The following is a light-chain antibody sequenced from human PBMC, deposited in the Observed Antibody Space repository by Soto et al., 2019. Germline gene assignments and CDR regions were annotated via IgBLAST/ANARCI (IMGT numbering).Light chain of an antibody. J-gene: IGLJ2*01. CDR2: SNN. V-gene: IGLV1-44*01. Sequence: QSVLTKPPSASGTPGQRVTISCSGSSSNIGSNTVNWYKQLPGTAPKLLIYSNNQRPSGVPDRFSGSKSGTSASLAISGLQSEDEADYYCAAWDDSLNGRVFGGGTKLTVL. CDR3: AAWDDSLNGRV. CDR1: SSNIGSNT.